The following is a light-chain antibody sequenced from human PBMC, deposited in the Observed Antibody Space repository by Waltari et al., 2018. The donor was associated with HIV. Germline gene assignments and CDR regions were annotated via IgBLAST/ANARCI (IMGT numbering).Light chain of an antibody. CDR3: AAWDDSLNGVV. CDR2: GNN. V-gene: IGLV1-44*01. CDR1: SSNIGSNT. J-gene: IGLJ2*01. Sequence: QSELTQPPSASGTPGQRVTISCSGSSSNIGSNTVNWYQQLPQTAPKLLIYGNNQRPSGVPDRFSGSKSGTSASLAISGLQSEDEADYYCAAWDDSLNGVVFGGGTKLTVL.